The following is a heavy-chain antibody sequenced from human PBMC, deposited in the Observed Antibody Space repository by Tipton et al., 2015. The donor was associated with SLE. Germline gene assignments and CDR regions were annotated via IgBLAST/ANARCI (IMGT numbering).Heavy chain of an antibody. J-gene: IGHJ6*02. CDR2: IYYSGST. V-gene: IGHV4-39*07. CDR3: AGSDGSYSLYYYYYGMDV. D-gene: IGHD1-26*01. CDR1: GGSISSSSYY. Sequence: TLSLTCTVSGGSISSSSYYWGWIRQPPGKGLEWIGSIYYSGSTYYNPSLKSRVTISVDTSKNQFSLKLSSVTAADTAVYYCAGSDGSYSLYYYYYGMDVWGQGTMVTVSS.